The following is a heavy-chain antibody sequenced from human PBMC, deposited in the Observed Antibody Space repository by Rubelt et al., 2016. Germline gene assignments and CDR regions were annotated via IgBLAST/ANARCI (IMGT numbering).Heavy chain of an antibody. CDR3: ARETNIAAAGI. Sequence: QVQLVQSGAEVKKPGASVKVSCKASGYTFTSYGISWVRQAPGQGLEWMGWINPNSGGTNYAQKFQGRVTVTRDTSICTADMELSRLRSDDWVVDYCARETNIAAAGIWGQGTLVTVSS. D-gene: IGHD6-13*01. CDR2: INPNSGGT. J-gene: IGHJ4*02. CDR1: GYTFTSYG. V-gene: IGHV1-2*02.